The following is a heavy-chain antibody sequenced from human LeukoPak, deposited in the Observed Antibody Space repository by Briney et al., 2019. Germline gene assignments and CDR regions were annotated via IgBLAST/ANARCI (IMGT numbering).Heavy chain of an antibody. CDR1: GFTFSSYE. CDR2: ISSDGSTI. D-gene: IGHD2-2*01. V-gene: IGHV3-48*03. Sequence: GGSLRLSCAASGFTFSSYEMNWVRQAPGKGLEWVSYISSDGSTIYYADSVKGRFTISRDNAKNSLYLQMNSLRAEDTAVYYCARMGAATYANWFDPWGQGTLVTVSS. J-gene: IGHJ5*02. CDR3: ARMGAATYANWFDP.